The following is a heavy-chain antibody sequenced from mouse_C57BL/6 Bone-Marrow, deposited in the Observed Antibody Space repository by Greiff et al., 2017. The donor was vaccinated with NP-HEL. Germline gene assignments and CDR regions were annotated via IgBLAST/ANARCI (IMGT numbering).Heavy chain of an antibody. V-gene: IGHV7-3*01. Sequence: EVKVVESGGGLVQPGGSLSLSCAASGFTFTDYYMSWVRQPPGKALEWLGFIRNKANGYTTEYSASVKGRFTISRDNSQSILYLQMNALRAEDSATYYCARYIYYGNSYAMDYWGQGTSVTVSS. CDR3: ARYIYYGNSYAMDY. J-gene: IGHJ4*01. CDR1: GFTFTDYY. CDR2: IRNKANGYTT. D-gene: IGHD2-1*01.